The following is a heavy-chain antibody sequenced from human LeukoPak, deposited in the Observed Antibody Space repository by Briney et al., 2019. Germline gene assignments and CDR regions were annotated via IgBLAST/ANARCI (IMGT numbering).Heavy chain of an antibody. D-gene: IGHD6-13*01. Sequence: SETLPLTCAVSGGSISSGGYSWSWIRQPPGKGLEWIGSIYHSGSTYYNPSLKSRVTISVDTSKNQFSLKLTSVTAADTAVYYCARHGGSNWYVNWFDPWGQGILVTVSS. V-gene: IGHV4-39*01. J-gene: IGHJ5*02. CDR2: IYHSGST. CDR1: GGSISSGGYS. CDR3: ARHGGSNWYVNWFDP.